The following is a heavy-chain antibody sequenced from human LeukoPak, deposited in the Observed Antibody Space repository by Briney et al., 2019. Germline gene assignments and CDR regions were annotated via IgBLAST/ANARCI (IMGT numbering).Heavy chain of an antibody. CDR2: ISSSSSII. D-gene: IGHD3-9*01. CDR3: ARDRLRYFDFHLYFDY. V-gene: IGHV3-48*02. J-gene: IGHJ4*02. Sequence: RGSLRLSCAASGFTFSSYSMNWVRQAPGKGLEWVSYISSSSSIIYYADSVKGRFTISKDNAKNSLYLQMTSLRDEDTAVYYCARDRLRYFDFHLYFDYWGQGTLVTVSS. CDR1: GFTFSSYS.